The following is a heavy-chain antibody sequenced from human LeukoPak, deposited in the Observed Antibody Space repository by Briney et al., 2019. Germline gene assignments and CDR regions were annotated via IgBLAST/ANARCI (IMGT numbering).Heavy chain of an antibody. CDR1: GFPFSSYE. D-gene: IGHD5-12*01. CDR2: ISSSGNAI. CDR3: ARGPSGYHNT. Sequence: GGSLRLSCAASGFPFSSYEMNWVRQAPGKGLEWVSYISSSGNAIYYADSVKGRFTISRDNAKNSLYLQMNSLRAEDTAVYYCARGPSGYHNTGGQGTLVTVSS. J-gene: IGHJ4*02. V-gene: IGHV3-48*03.